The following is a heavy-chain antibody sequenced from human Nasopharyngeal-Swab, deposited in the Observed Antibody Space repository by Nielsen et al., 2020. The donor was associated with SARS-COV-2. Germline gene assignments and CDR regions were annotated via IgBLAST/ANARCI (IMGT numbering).Heavy chain of an antibody. J-gene: IGHJ4*02. CDR3: AKRGCSSTSCYLDY. CDR2: IYAESSGSTT. V-gene: IGHV3-53*01. D-gene: IGHD2-2*01. CDR1: GLSVSGNY. Sequence: GESLKISCAASGLSVSGNYMSWVRQAPGTGLNWVSVIYAESSGSTTYYADSVRGRFTISRDNSKNTLYLQMNSLRAEDTAVYYCAKRGCSSTSCYLDYWGQGTLVTVSS.